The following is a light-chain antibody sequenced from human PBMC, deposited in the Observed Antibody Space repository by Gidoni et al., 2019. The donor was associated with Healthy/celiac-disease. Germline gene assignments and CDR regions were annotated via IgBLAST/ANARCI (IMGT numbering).Light chain of an antibody. CDR1: SRDVGGDNH. CDR3: CSYAGSSVV. J-gene: IGLJ2*01. CDR2: DVS. Sequence: QSALTQPRSVSGSPGQSVTISCTGPSRDVGGDNHVSWYQPHPGKAPTLMMYDVSKRSSGVPERSSCSKSGNTASLTISGRQAEDEADYFCCSYAGSSVVVGGGTKLTVL. V-gene: IGLV2-11*01.